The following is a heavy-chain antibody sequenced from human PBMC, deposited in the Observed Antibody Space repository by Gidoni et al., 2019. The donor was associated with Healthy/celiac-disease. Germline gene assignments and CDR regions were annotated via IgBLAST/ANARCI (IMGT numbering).Heavy chain of an antibody. Sequence: QVQLQQWGAGLLKPSETLSLTCAVYGGSFSGYYWSWIRQPPGKGLEWIGEINHSGSTNYNPSLKSRVTISVDTSKNQFSLKLSSVTAADTAVYYCARAQIQLWFAVFDYWGQGTLVTVSS. J-gene: IGHJ4*02. CDR2: INHSGST. D-gene: IGHD5-18*01. V-gene: IGHV4-34*01. CDR3: ARAQIQLWFAVFDY. CDR1: GGSFSGYY.